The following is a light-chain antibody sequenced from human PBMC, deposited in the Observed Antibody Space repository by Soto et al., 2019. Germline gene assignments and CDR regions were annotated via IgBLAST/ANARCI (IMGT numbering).Light chain of an antibody. J-gene: IGKJ4*01. CDR2: GVS. V-gene: IGKV3-15*01. CDR1: QSVGSN. Sequence: EIVLTQSPATLSLSPGERATLSCRASQSVGSNVAWYQQKPGQAPRLLMYGVSTRATGIPARFGGSGSATEFTLTISSLQSEDFAVYYCQQYSQWPLTFGGGTKVDVK. CDR3: QQYSQWPLT.